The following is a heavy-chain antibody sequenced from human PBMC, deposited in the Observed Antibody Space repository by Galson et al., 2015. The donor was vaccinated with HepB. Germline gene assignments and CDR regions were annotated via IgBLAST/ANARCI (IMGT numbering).Heavy chain of an antibody. D-gene: IGHD5-12*01. V-gene: IGHV3-21*01. Sequence: SLRLSCAASGFTFSSYSMNWVRQAPGKGLEWVSSISSSSSYIYYADSVKGRFTISRDNAKNSLYLQMNSLRAEDTAVYYCARPQSGYGYFDYWGQGTLVTVSS. CDR1: GFTFSSYS. J-gene: IGHJ4*02. CDR3: ARPQSGYGYFDY. CDR2: ISSSSSYI.